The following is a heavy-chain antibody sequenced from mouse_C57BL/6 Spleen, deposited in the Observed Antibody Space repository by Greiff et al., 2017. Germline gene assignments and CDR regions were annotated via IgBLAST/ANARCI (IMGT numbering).Heavy chain of an antibody. V-gene: IGHV1-53*01. CDR1: GYTFPSYW. Sequence: QVQLQQPGAELGKPGASVKLSCKASGYTFPSYWVHWVKQRPGKGLEWIGNINPSNGGTNYNEKFKSKATLTVDKSSSTAYMQLSSLTSEDSAVYYCARDDGYSFYAMDYWGQGTSVTVSS. CDR3: ARDDGYSFYAMDY. CDR2: INPSNGGT. J-gene: IGHJ4*01. D-gene: IGHD2-3*01.